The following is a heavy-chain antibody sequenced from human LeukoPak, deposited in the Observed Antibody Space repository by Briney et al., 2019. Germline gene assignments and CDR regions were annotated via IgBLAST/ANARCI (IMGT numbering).Heavy chain of an antibody. CDR3: ARVVSHGYSDH. D-gene: IGHD4-17*01. CDR1: GGSISTYY. V-gene: IGHV4-59*01. Sequence: SETLSLTCTVSGGSISTYYWSWIRQPAGKGLEWIGYIFYTGSTNYNPSLQSRVTMLLDTSKNQFSLKLSSVSAADTAVYYCARVVSHGYSDHWGQGALVTVSS. CDR2: IFYTGST. J-gene: IGHJ4*02.